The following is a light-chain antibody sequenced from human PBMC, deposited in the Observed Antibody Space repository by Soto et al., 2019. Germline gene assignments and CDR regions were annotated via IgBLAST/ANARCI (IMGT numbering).Light chain of an antibody. CDR2: EVG. CDR3: SSYTSSNTLV. Sequence: QSVLTQPASVSGSLGQSITISCTGTSGDIGSSNYVSWYQHHPGKAPKLIIYEVGNRPSGVSQRFSGSKSGNTASLTIFGLQAEDEADYYCSSYTSSNTLVFGGGTKLTVL. J-gene: IGLJ3*02. CDR1: SGDIGSSNY. V-gene: IGLV2-14*01.